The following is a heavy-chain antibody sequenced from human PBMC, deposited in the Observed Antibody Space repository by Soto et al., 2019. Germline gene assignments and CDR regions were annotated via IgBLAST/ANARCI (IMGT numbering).Heavy chain of an antibody. CDR1: GFTFSSYA. J-gene: IGHJ5*02. D-gene: IGHD3-3*01. Sequence: GGSLRLSCAASGFTFSSYAMSRVRQAPGKGLEWVSAISGSGGSTYYADSVKGRFTISRDNSKNTLYLQMNSLRAEDTAVYYCASRPIFGVVIGVLNWFDPWGQGTLVTVSS. V-gene: IGHV3-23*01. CDR2: ISGSGGST. CDR3: ASRPIFGVVIGVLNWFDP.